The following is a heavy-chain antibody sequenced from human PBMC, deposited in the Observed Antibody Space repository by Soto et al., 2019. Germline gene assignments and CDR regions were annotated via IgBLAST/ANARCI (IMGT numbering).Heavy chain of an antibody. Sequence: GESLKISCKGSGYSFTSYWISWVRQMPGKGLEWMGRVDPSDSYTNYSPSFQGHVTISADKSISTAYLQWSSLMASDTAMYYCASSLAAAGTGNTYYYHGMDVWRQETTVTASS. CDR1: GYSFTSYW. V-gene: IGHV5-10-1*01. CDR2: VDPSDSYT. CDR3: ASSLAAAGTGNTYYYHGMDV. D-gene: IGHD6-13*01. J-gene: IGHJ6*02.